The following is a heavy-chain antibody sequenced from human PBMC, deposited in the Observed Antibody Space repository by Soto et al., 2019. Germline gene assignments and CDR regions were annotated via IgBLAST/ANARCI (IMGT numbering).Heavy chain of an antibody. Sequence: VQLQESGPGLVKPSETLSLTCGVSGGSISNYFWSWIRQPPGKGLEWIGYIFYSGTTNYNPSLKGRVTMSVDTSNNRFSLKLTSVTAADTAVYYCARGRGGTYDAFNIWGQGTMVTVSS. CDR2: IFYSGTT. J-gene: IGHJ3*02. CDR3: ARGRGGTYDAFNI. CDR1: GGSISNYF. D-gene: IGHD1-26*01. V-gene: IGHV4-59*01.